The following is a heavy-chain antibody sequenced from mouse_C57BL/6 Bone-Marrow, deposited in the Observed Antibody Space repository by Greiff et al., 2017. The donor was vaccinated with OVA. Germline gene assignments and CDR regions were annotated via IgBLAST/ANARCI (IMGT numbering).Heavy chain of an antibody. CDR2: ISSGGSYT. V-gene: IGHV5-6*02. J-gene: IGHJ2*01. D-gene: IGHD1-1*01. CDR1: GFTFSSYG. Sequence: EVKLVESGGDLVKPGGSLKLSCAASGFTFSSYGMSWVRQTPDKRLEWVATISSGGSYTYYPDSVKGRFTISRDNTKNTLYLQMSSLKSEDTAMYYCARREVDFDYWGQGTTLTVSS. CDR3: ARREVDFDY.